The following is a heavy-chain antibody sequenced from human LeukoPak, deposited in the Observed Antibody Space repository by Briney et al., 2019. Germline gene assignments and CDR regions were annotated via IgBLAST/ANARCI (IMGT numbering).Heavy chain of an antibody. J-gene: IGHJ6*02. Sequence: GGSLRLSCAASGFIFSSFGMHWVRQAPGKGLEWVAVIWYDGSIKYYADSVKGRFSISRDNSKNTLYLQMNSLRAEDTAVYYCARYCSGGTCKLGYYYYGMDVWGQGATVTVSS. D-gene: IGHD2-15*01. CDR1: GFIFSSFG. CDR3: ARYCSGGTCKLGYYYYGMDV. CDR2: IWYDGSIK. V-gene: IGHV3-33*08.